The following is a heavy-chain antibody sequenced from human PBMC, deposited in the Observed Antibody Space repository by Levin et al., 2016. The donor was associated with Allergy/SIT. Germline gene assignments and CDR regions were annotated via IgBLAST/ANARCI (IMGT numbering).Heavy chain of an antibody. CDR1: GFTFGNFN. CDR2: ISGGSVYI. J-gene: IGHJ6*02. V-gene: IGHV3-21*01. Sequence: GESLKISCAASGFTFGNFNLNWVRQAPGKGMEWVSSISGGSVYIAYADSVEGRFTISRDNAKNLLYLQMDNVRADDTALYYCARDKARYGLDLWGQGTTVTVSS. CDR3: ARDKARYGLDL.